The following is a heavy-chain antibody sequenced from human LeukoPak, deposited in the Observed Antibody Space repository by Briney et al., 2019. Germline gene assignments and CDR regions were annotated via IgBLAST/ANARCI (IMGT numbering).Heavy chain of an antibody. CDR1: GFIFSSYA. V-gene: IGHV3-23*01. CDR2: ISGSGDST. CDR3: AAGRPRPETGYPALALFEY. J-gene: IGHJ4*02. D-gene: IGHD1-14*01. Sequence: PGGSLRLSCAAPGFIFSSYAMIWVRQARGKGLEWVSTISGSGDSTWYADSVRGRFTTSRDNSKNTLHLLMNSLRAEDTAVYYCAAGRPRPETGYPALALFEYWGQGTLVTVSS.